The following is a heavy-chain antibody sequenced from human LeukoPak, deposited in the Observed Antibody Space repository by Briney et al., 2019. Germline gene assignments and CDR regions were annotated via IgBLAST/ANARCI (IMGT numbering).Heavy chain of an antibody. CDR2: ISAYNGNT. CDR3: ARLKRELPNDY. Sequence: GASVRVSFKESGYTFTSYGISWVRQTPGQGREWMGWISAYNGNTNYAQKLQGRVTMTTDTSTSTAYMDLRSLRSDDTAVYYCARLKRELPNDYWGQGTLVTVSS. CDR1: GYTFTSYG. J-gene: IGHJ4*02. D-gene: IGHD1-26*01. V-gene: IGHV1-18*01.